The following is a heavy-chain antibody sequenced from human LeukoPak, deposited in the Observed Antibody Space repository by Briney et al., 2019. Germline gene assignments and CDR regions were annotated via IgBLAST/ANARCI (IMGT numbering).Heavy chain of an antibody. CDR1: GYTFTSYG. Sequence: ASLKVSCKASGYTFTSYGISWVRQAPGQGLEWMGWISAYNGNTNYAQTLQGRVTMTTDTSTSTLYLDLRSLRSDDTAVSYSSRGLAEYGGNSVNYWGGGTLVGVSS. D-gene: IGHD4-23*01. V-gene: IGHV1-18*01. J-gene: IGHJ4*02. CDR3: SRGLAEYGGNSVNY. CDR2: ISAYNGNT.